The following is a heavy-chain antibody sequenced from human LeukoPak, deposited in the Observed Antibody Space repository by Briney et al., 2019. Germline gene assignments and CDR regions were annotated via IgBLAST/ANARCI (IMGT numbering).Heavy chain of an antibody. V-gene: IGHV3-30*18. CDR3: VKGIENEDY. CDR2: ISYDGSDK. CDR1: GFTFDNYG. Sequence: PGRSLRLSCAASGFTFDNYGMHWVRQAPGKGLEWVAIISYDGSDKYYADSVKGRFSISRDNSKNTLYLQMNSLRAEDTAVYYCVKGIENEDYWGQGTLVTVSS. D-gene: IGHD1-1*01. J-gene: IGHJ4*02.